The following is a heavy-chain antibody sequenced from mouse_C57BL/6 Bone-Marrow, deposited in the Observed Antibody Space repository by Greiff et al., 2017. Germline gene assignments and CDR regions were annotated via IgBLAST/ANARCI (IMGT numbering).Heavy chain of an antibody. V-gene: IGHV1-81*01. CDR1: GYTFTSYG. CDR2: IYPRSGNT. J-gene: IGHJ3*01. D-gene: IGHD3-1*01. Sequence: QVQLKQSGAELARPGASVQLSCKASGYTFTSYGISWVKQRTGQGLEWIVEIYPRSGNTYYNEKFKGKATLTADKSSSTAYMELRSLTSEDSAVYFCARWGLGFAYWGQGTRVTVSA. CDR3: ARWGLGFAY.